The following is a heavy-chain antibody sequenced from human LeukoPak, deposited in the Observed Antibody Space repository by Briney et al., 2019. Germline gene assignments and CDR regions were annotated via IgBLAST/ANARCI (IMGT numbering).Heavy chain of an antibody. CDR2: INPSGGST. CDR1: GYTFTSYY. V-gene: IGHV1-46*01. J-gene: IGHJ4*02. D-gene: IGHD5-18*01. CDR3: ARSSITRVQLMWDFDY. Sequence: ASVKVSCKASGYTFTSYYMHWVRQAPGQGLEWMGIINPSGGSTGYAQKFQGRVTMTRDTSTSTVYMELSSLRSEDTAVYYCARSSITRVQLMWDFDYWGQGTLVTVSS.